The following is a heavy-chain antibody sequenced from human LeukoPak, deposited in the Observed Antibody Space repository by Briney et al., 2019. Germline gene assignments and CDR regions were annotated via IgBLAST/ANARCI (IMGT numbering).Heavy chain of an antibody. CDR1: GFIFSSAW. J-gene: IGHJ4*02. CDR3: ARAGSGRFED. D-gene: IGHD6-19*01. CDR2: IKNKTHGGAT. Sequence: PGGSLRLSCAASGFIFSSAWMTWVRQAPGKGLEWVGHIKNKTHGGATDYAAPVKGRFIISRDDSTNTLYLQMNSLRVEDTAMYYCARAGSGRFEDWGQGTLVTVSS. V-gene: IGHV3-15*01.